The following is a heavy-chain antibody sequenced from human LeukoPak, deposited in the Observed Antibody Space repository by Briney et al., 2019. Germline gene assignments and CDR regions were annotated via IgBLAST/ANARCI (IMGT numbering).Heavy chain of an antibody. CDR1: GFTFSSYW. CDR3: ARDDILTGRDYYYYMDV. CDR2: IMQDGSEK. D-gene: IGHD3-9*01. Sequence: GGSLRLSCAASGFTFSSYWMSWVRQAPGKGLEWVANIMQDGSEKHYVDSVKGRFTISRDNAKSSLYLQMNSLRSDDTAVYYCARDDILTGRDYYYYMDVWGKGTTVTVSS. J-gene: IGHJ6*03. V-gene: IGHV3-7*03.